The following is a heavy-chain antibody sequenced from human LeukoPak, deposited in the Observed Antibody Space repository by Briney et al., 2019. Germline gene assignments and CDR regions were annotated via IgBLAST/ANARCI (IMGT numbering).Heavy chain of an antibody. D-gene: IGHD6-19*01. CDR1: GGSFSGYY. CDR3: ASNQWPNWYFDL. CDR2: INHSGST. Sequence: SETLSLTCAVYGGSFSGYYWSWIRQPPGKGLEWIGEINHSGSTNYNPSLKSRVTISVDTSKNQFSLKLSSVTAADTAVYYCASNQWPNWYFDLWGRGTLVTVSS. J-gene: IGHJ2*01. V-gene: IGHV4-34*01.